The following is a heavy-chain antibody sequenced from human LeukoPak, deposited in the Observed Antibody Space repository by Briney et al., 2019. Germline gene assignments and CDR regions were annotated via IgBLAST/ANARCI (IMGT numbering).Heavy chain of an antibody. CDR1: GGSLSGYY. D-gene: IGHD2-8*02. J-gene: IGHJ3*02. V-gene: IGHV4-34*01. CDR3: ARSLLWPTGTFDI. CDR2: INHSGST. Sequence: SETLSLTCAVYGGSLSGYYWIWISQPPGKGLEWIGEINHSGSTTYNPSLKSRVALSVDTSRNQVSLKLTSLTAADTAVYFCARSLLWPTGTFDIWGQGTTVAVSS.